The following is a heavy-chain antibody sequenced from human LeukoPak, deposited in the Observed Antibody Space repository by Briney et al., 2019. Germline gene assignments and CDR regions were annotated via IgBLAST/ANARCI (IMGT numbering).Heavy chain of an antibody. Sequence: SETLSLTCTVSGGSISSCSNYWGWIRQPPGKGLEWIGSIYHSGSTYYNPSLKSRVTISVDTSKNQFSLKLNSVTAADTAVYYCARHGGYCSSTSCFEYFQYWGQGTLVTVPS. CDR1: GGSISSCSNY. J-gene: IGHJ1*01. CDR3: ARHGGYCSSTSCFEYFQY. V-gene: IGHV4-39*01. D-gene: IGHD2-2*01. CDR2: IYHSGST.